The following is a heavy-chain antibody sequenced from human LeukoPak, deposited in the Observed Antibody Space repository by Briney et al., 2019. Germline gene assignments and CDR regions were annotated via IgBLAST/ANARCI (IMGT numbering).Heavy chain of an antibody. V-gene: IGHV3-53*01. J-gene: IGHJ4*02. CDR1: GFSVNNNY. CDR2: MNNAGST. D-gene: IGHD3-10*01. CDR3: AGGTYYGSGSRPGYFDY. Sequence: GGSLRLSCAASGFSVNNNYMNWVRQAPGKGLEWVSVMNNAGSTYYADSVKGRFTISRDSSKNTLYLQMNSLRAEDTAVYYCAGGTYYGSGSRPGYFDYWGRGTLVTVSS.